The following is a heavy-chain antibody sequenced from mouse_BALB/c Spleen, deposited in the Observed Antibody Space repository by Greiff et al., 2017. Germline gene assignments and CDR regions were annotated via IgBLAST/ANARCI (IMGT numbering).Heavy chain of an antibody. Sequence: QVQLQQSAAELARPGASVKMSCKASGYTFTSYTMHWVKQRPGQGLEWIGYINPSSGYTEYNQKFKDKTTLTADKSSSTAYMQLSSLRSEDSAVYYCARVGGSWGYFDVWGAGTTVTVSS. J-gene: IGHJ1*01. CDR1: GYTFTSYT. CDR3: ARVGGSWGYFDV. D-gene: IGHD1-1*02. CDR2: INPSSGYT. V-gene: IGHV1-4*02.